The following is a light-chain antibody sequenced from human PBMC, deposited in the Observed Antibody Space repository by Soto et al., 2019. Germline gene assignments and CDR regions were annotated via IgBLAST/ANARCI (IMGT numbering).Light chain of an antibody. CDR1: SSDVGGYNY. CDR2: DVS. CDR3: NSYTSSSTYV. J-gene: IGLJ1*01. V-gene: IGLV2-14*01. Sequence: QSALTQHASVSGSPGQSVTISCTGTSSDVGGYNYVSWYQQFPGKAPKLIIYDVSNRPSGVSNRFSGSKSGNTASLTISGLQAEDEADYYCNSYTSSSTYVFGTGTKLTVL.